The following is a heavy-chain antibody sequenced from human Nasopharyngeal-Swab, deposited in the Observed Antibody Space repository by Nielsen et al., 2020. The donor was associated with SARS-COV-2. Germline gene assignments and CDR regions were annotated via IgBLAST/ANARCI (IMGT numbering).Heavy chain of an antibody. CDR2: IYYSGSS. CDR3: ARGTDSEIFEVVIVLGYYYYVDV. J-gene: IGHJ6*03. V-gene: IGHV4-39*07. CDR1: SGSISSSSHY. Sequence: SETLSLTCSVSSGSISSSSHYWVWIRQPPGEGLEWIGSIYYSGSSYYNPSLQSRVTISVDTSKNQFSLKLSSVTAADTAVYYCARGTDSEIFEVVIVLGYYYYVDVWGKGATVTVSS. D-gene: IGHD3-3*01.